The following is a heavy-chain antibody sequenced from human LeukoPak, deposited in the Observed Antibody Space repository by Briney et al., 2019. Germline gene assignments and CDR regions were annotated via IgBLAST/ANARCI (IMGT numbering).Heavy chain of an antibody. V-gene: IGHV3-23*01. CDR1: GFTFSSYA. CDR2: ISSSGGIT. D-gene: IGHD3-10*01. Sequence: GGSLRLSCAGSGFTFSSYAMSWVRQAPGKGLEWVSVISSSGGITHYADSVKGRFTISRDNSKNTLYLQMNSLRAEDAAVYYCAKSRPYGSGSYYLFDYWGQGTLVTVSS. J-gene: IGHJ4*02. CDR3: AKSRPYGSGSYYLFDY.